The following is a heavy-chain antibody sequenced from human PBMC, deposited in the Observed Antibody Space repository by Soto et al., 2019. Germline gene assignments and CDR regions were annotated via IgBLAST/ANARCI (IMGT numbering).Heavy chain of an antibody. CDR2: IWYDGSDN. V-gene: IGHV3-33*01. CDR3: ARDEAYIYRNSYDY. Sequence: QAQLVESGGGVVQPGRSLRLSCVASGFTFSNYGMLWVRQAPGKGLEWVAVIWYDGSDNYYADSVKGRFTISRDNSKNTLYLQMNSLRAEDTAVYYCARDEAYIYRNSYDYWGQGTLVTVSS. J-gene: IGHJ4*02. CDR1: GFTFSNYG. D-gene: IGHD2-2*02.